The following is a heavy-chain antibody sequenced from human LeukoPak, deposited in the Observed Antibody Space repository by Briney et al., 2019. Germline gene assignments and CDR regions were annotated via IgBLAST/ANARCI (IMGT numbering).Heavy chain of an antibody. J-gene: IGHJ3*02. CDR1: GYTLTSYG. D-gene: IGHD3-22*01. V-gene: IGHV1-18*01. Sequence: ASVKVSCKASGYTLTSYGISWVRQAPGQGLEWTGWISAYNGNTNYAQKLQGRVTMTTDTSTSTAYMELRSLRSDDTAVYYCARDPSYYDSSTLDAFDIWGQGTMVTVSS. CDR3: ARDPSYYDSSTLDAFDI. CDR2: ISAYNGNT.